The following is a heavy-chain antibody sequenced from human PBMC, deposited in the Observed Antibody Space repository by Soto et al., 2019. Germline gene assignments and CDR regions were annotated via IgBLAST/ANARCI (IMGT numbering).Heavy chain of an antibody. V-gene: IGHV3-30*03. J-gene: IGHJ4*02. CDR2: ISYDGSNK. CDR1: GFTFSSYG. CDR3: AVVAGPFDY. Sequence: QVQLVESGGGVVQPGRSLRLSCAASGFTFSSYGMHWVRQAPGKGLEWVAVISYDGSNKYYADSVKGRFTISRDNSKNTLYLQMNSLRAEDTAVYYCAVVAGPFDYWGQGTLVTVSS. D-gene: IGHD6-19*01.